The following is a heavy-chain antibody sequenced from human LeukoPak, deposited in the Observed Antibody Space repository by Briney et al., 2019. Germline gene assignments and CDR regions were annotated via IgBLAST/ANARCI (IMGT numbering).Heavy chain of an antibody. CDR2: IWYDGSNK. CDR3: AKAVLEQSPADSWYYYMDV. V-gene: IGHV3-33*06. J-gene: IGHJ6*03. D-gene: IGHD2-2*01. CDR1: GFTFSSYG. Sequence: GGSLRLSCAASGFTFSSYGMHWVRQAPGKGLEWVAVIWYDGSNKYYADSVKGRFTISRDNSKNTLYPQMNSLRAEDTAVYYCAKAVLEQSPADSWYYYMDVWGKGTTVTVSS.